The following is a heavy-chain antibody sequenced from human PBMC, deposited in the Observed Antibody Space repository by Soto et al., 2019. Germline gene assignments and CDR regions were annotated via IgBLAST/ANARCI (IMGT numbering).Heavy chain of an antibody. V-gene: IGHV3-48*01. CDR1: GFTFSSHS. J-gene: IGHJ4*02. D-gene: IGHD5-18*01. Sequence: EVQLVESGGGLVQPGGSLRLSCAASGFTFSSHSMNWVRQAPGRGLEWISYISSSGDSIYYEDSVKGRFTISRDEARSSLDPQMNSLGAEDTAVYYCTRDLNSRYWGQGTLVTVSS. CDR2: ISSSGDSI. CDR3: TRDLNSRY.